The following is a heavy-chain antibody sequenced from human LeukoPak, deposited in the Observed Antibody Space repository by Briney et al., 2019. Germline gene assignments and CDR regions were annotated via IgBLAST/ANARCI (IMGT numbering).Heavy chain of an antibody. CDR1: GLTFSNSG. Sequence: GGSLRLSCAASGLTFSNSGMNWVRQAPGKGLEWVAFIQYDGSNRYYTDSVKGRFTISRDNSKNTLFLQMNSLRPDDTAVYYCAGYHFEKIFNYWGQGALVTVSS. D-gene: IGHD2-2*01. CDR2: IQYDGSNR. J-gene: IGHJ4*02. CDR3: AGYHFEKIFNY. V-gene: IGHV3-30*02.